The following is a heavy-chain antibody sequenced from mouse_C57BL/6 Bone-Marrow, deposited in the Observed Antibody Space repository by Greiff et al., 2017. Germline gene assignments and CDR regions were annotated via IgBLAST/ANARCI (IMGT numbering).Heavy chain of an antibody. J-gene: IGHJ1*03. CDR3: ASSYHDV. D-gene: IGHD2-10*01. CDR2: IYPGDGDT. CDR1: GYAFSSSW. Sequence: QVQLKESGPELVKPGASVKISCKASGYAFSSSWMNWVKQRPGKGLEWIGRIYPGDGDTNYNGKFKGKATLTADKSSSTAYMQLSSLTSEYSAVYFCASSYHDVWGTGTTVTVSS. V-gene: IGHV1-82*01.